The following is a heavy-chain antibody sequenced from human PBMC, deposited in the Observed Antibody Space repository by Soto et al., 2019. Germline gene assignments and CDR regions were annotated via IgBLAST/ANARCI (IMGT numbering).Heavy chain of an antibody. J-gene: IGHJ6*03. V-gene: IGHV5-51*01. Sequence: GASLNISCKGSGYSFTLYWIGWVRQQPGKGLECMGIIYPGDSDTRYSPSFQGQVTISADKSISTAYLQWSSLKASDTAMYYCARQGGDYYYYYYMDVWGKGTTVTVSS. CDR2: IYPGDSDT. D-gene: IGHD4-17*01. CDR3: ARQGGDYYYYYYMDV. CDR1: GYSFTLYW.